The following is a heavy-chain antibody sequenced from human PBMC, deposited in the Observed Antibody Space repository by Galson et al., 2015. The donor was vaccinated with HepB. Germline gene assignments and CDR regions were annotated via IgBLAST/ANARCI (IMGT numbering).Heavy chain of an antibody. D-gene: IGHD3-16*02. CDR1: GDSVSSNSAA. CDR3: AREVMITFGGVIVTHYFDY. V-gene: IGHV6-1*01. J-gene: IGHJ4*02. Sequence: AISGDSVSSNSAAWNWIRQSPSRGLEWLGRTYYRSKWYNDYAVSVKSRITINPDTSKNQFSLQLNSVTPEDTAVYYCAREVMITFGGVIVTHYFDYWGQGTLVTVSS. CDR2: TYYRSKWYN.